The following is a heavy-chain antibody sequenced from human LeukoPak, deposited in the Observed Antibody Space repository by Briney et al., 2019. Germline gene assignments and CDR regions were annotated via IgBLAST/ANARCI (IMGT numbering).Heavy chain of an antibody. V-gene: IGHV3-7*01. J-gene: IGHJ6*03. CDR1: GFSFSFYW. D-gene: IGHD1-26*01. Sequence: PGGSLRLSCAASGFSFSFYWMSWVRQAPGKGLEWVANIRQDGSEKYYVDSVKGRFTISRDSAKNSLYLQMNSLRAEDTAVYYCARDPMGGYYYYYMDVWGKGTTVTVSS. CDR3: ARDPMGGYYYYYMDV. CDR2: IRQDGSEK.